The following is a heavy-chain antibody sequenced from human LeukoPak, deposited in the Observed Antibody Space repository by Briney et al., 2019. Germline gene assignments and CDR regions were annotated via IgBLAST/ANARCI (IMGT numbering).Heavy chain of an antibody. CDR3: VRDPDALDY. Sequence: SGGSLRLSCVVSGFTVSGYSMNWVRQAPGKGLEWVAYLRYNGETKYYADSVKGRFTISRDNAKNSLYLQMNSLRDEDTAVYYCVRDPDALDYWGQGTLVTVSS. CDR2: LRYNGETK. D-gene: IGHD2-2*01. CDR1: GFTVSGYS. J-gene: IGHJ4*02. V-gene: IGHV3-48*02.